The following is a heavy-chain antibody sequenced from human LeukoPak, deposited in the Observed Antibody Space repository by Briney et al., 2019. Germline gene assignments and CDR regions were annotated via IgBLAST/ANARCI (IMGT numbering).Heavy chain of an antibody. V-gene: IGHV3-23*01. CDR1: GFTFSSHG. CDR3: AKDDAWVRYQD. D-gene: IGHD5-12*01. Sequence: GGSLRLSCAASGFTFSSHGMNWVRQAPGKGLEWVSGISGSGVITYYADSVKGRFTISRDNSKNTLDLQMNSLRAEDTAVYYCAKDDAWVRYQDWGQGTLVTVSS. J-gene: IGHJ4*02. CDR2: ISGSGVIT.